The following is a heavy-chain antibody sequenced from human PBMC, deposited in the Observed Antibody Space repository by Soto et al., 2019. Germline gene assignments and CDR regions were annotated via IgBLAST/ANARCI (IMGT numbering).Heavy chain of an antibody. CDR3: AAGGSGMLPTALNWFDP. D-gene: IGHD3-10*01. CDR2: IVVGSGNT. J-gene: IGHJ5*02. V-gene: IGHV1-58*01. Sequence: ASVKVSCKASGFTFTSSAVQWVRQARGQRLEWIGWIVVGSGNTNYAQKFQERVTITRDMSTSTAYMELSSLRSEDTAVYYCAAGGSGMLPTALNWFDPWGQGTLVTVSS. CDR1: GFTFTSSA.